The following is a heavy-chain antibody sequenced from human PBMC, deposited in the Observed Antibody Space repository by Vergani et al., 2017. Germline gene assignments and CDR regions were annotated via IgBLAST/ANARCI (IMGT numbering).Heavy chain of an antibody. CDR3: GRVADFYGLGSRLLDL. CDR2: MYHSGST. J-gene: IGHJ5*02. D-gene: IGHD3-10*01. CDR1: GGSMSGHY. Sequence: QLHLQESGPGLVKPSETLSLTCSVSGGSMSGHYWSWIRQPPGKELEWIGYMYHSGSTNYNPSLETRVTISGDTSKNQFSLMLNSVTAADTAVYYCGRVADFYGLGSRLLDLWGQGILVTVSS. V-gene: IGHV4-59*11.